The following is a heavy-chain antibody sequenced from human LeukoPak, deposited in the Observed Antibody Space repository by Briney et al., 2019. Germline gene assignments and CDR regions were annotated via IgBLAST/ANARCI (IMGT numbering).Heavy chain of an antibody. CDR3: ARAFYDSSGYYPYFDY. J-gene: IGHJ4*02. V-gene: IGHV1-46*01. D-gene: IGHD3-22*01. Sequence: ASVKVSCKASGYTFTSYYMHCVRQAPGQGLEWMGIINPSGGSTSYAQKFQGRVTMTRDTSTSTVYMELSSLRSEDTAVYFCARAFYDSSGYYPYFDYWGQGTLVTVSS. CDR2: INPSGGST. CDR1: GYTFTSYY.